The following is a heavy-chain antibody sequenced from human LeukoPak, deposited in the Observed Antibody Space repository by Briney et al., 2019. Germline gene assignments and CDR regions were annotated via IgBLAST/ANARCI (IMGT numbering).Heavy chain of an antibody. J-gene: IGHJ3*02. CDR1: GYTLTELS. V-gene: IGHV1-24*01. D-gene: IGHD1-1*01. Sequence: ASVKVSCTVSGYTLTELSMHWVRQAPGKGLEWMGGFDPEDGETIYAQKFQGRVTMTEDTSTDTAYMELSSLRSEDTAVYYCATTGVRYPLFAFDIWGQGTMVTVSS. CDR2: FDPEDGET. CDR3: ATTGVRYPLFAFDI.